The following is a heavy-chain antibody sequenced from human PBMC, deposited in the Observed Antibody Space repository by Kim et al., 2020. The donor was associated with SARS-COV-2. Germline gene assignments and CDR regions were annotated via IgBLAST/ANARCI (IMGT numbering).Heavy chain of an antibody. CDR1: GFTFSSYA. CDR3: AREYYDSSGYYYYYYGM. CDR2: ISYDGSNK. J-gene: IGHJ6*01. Sequence: GGSLRLSCAASGFTFSSYAMHWVRQAPGKGLEWVAVISYDGSNKYYADSVKGRFTISRDNSKNTLYLQMNSLRAEDTAVYYCAREYYDSSGYYYYYYGM. V-gene: IGHV3-30*04. D-gene: IGHD3-22*01.